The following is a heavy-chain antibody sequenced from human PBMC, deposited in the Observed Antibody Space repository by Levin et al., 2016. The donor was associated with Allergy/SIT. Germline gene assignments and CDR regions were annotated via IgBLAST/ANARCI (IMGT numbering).Heavy chain of an antibody. Sequence: WIRQPPGKGLEWIGEINHSGSTNYNPSLKSRVTISVDTSKNQFSLKLSSVTAADTAVYYCARNGYDYRSSNYYYYYMDVWGKGTTVTVSS. D-gene: IGHD5-12*01. CDR3: ARNGYDYRSSNYYYYYMDV. CDR2: INHSGST. V-gene: IGHV4-34*01. J-gene: IGHJ6*03.